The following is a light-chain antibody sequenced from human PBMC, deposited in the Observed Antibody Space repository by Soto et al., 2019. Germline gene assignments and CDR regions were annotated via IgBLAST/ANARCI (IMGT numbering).Light chain of an antibody. CDR3: SSYTSSTAV. CDR1: SIDVGTYSF. J-gene: IGLJ2*01. V-gene: IGLV2-14*03. CDR2: DVS. Sequence: QSVLTQPASVSGSPGQSIAISCTGNSIDVGTYSFVSWYQQHPGKAPKLLIYDVSNRPSGVSDRFSGSKSGNTASLTISGLQAEDEADYYCSSYTSSTAVFGGGTKVTVL.